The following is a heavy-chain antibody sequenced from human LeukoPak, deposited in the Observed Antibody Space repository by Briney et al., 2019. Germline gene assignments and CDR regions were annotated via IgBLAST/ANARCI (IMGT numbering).Heavy chain of an antibody. CDR1: GYTFTSFG. CDR3: ARGKRGYSYGHTDY. Sequence: ASVKVSCKASGYTFTSFGIIWVRQAPGQGLEWMGWISAYNGNTNYAQKFQGRVTMTRDTSISTAYMELSRLRSDDTAVYYCARGKRGYSYGHTDYWGQGTLVTVSS. V-gene: IGHV1-18*01. J-gene: IGHJ4*02. CDR2: ISAYNGNT. D-gene: IGHD5-18*01.